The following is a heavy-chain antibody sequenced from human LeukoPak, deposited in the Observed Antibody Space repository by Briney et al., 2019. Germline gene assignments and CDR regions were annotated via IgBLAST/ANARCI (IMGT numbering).Heavy chain of an antibody. Sequence: PGGSLRLSCAASGFTFSDYYMSWIRKAPGQGLEWVSNISSSGSTIYYADSVKGRFTISRDNAKNSLYLQMNSLRAEDTAVYYCAREMIDYYGSGSYYNGFDYWGQGTLVTVSS. CDR1: GFTFSDYY. CDR3: AREMIDYYGSGSYYNGFDY. CDR2: ISSSGSTI. D-gene: IGHD3-10*01. V-gene: IGHV3-11*01. J-gene: IGHJ4*02.